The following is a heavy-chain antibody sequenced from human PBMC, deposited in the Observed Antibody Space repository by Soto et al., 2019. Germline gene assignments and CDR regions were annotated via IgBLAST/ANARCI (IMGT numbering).Heavy chain of an antibody. CDR3: ARQYSGNYDYDY. D-gene: IGHD1-26*01. V-gene: IGHV4-39*01. Sequence: QLQLQESGPGLVKTSETLSLTCTVSGASISTTTYYWGWIRQPPGKGLEWIGSIFYTGSTYSNPSLKSRVTISVDTSKNQFSLKLTSVTAADTAVYYCARQYSGNYDYDYWGQGTLVTVSS. J-gene: IGHJ4*02. CDR2: IFYTGST. CDR1: GASISTTTYY.